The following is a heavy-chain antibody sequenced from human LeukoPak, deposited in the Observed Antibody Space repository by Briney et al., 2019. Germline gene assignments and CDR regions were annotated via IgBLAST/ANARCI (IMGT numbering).Heavy chain of an antibody. CDR3: ATTHTYYDFWSGYLDY. Sequence: GASVKVSCKASGYTFTSYDINWVRQATGQGLEWMGWMNPNSGNTGYAQKFQGRVTMTRNTSISTAYMELSSLRSEDTAVYYCATTHTYYDFWSGYLDYWGQGTLVTVSS. CDR1: GYTFTSYD. D-gene: IGHD3-3*01. CDR2: MNPNSGNT. J-gene: IGHJ4*02. V-gene: IGHV1-8*01.